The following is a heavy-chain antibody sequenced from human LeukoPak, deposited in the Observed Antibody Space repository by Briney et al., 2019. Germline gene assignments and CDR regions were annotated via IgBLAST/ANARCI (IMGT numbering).Heavy chain of an antibody. V-gene: IGHV3-30*02. CDR2: IRYDGNDK. Sequence: GGSVTLSCAASGFSFSSYGMHWVRQAPGKGLEWVALIRYDGNDKYYVDSVKGRSTISRDNSKNTLYLQMNSLRGEDTAVYYCAKDRIAVRPGWFDPWGQGTLFTVSS. CDR1: GFSFSSYG. D-gene: IGHD6-6*01. CDR3: AKDRIAVRPGWFDP. J-gene: IGHJ5*02.